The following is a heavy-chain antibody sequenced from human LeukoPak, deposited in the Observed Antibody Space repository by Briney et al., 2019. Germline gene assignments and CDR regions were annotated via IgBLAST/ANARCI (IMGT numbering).Heavy chain of an antibody. CDR3: ASQRGGIDY. D-gene: IGHD3-10*01. V-gene: IGHV3-23*01. J-gene: IGHJ4*02. CDR1: GFXFSSYA. Sequence: GGSLRLSCAASGFXFSSYAMSWVRQAPGKGLEWVSAISGSRSNTYYADSVKGRFTISRDNSKNTLYLQMNSLRADDTAVYYCASQRGGIDYWGQGTLVTVSS. CDR2: ISGSRSNT.